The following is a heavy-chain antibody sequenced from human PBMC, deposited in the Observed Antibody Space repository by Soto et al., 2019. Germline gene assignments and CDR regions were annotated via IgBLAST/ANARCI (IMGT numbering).Heavy chain of an antibody. CDR1: GFTFSSYG. V-gene: IGHV3-30*18. D-gene: IGHD3-10*01. J-gene: IGHJ6*02. CDR3: AQQHGPRKYYQYGLDV. CDR2: ISSDGSNK. Sequence: QMQLVESGGGVVQPGRSLRLSCAASGFTFSSYGIHWVRQAPGKGLEWVALISSDGSNKYYADSVEGRFTISRDNSKNTLYLQMSGLRGEDTAVYYCAQQHGPRKYYQYGLDVWGPGTTVTVSS.